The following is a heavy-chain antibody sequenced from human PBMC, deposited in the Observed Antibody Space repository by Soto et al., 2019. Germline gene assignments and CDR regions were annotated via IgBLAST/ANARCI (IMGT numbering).Heavy chain of an antibody. V-gene: IGHV3-9*01. Sequence: EVQLVESGGGLVQPGRSLRLSCAASGFTFDDYAMHWVRQAPGKGLEWVSGISWNSGSIGYADSVKGRFTISRDNAKNSLYLQMNSLRAEDTALYYCAKDNSHSGWSGFDYWGQGTLVTVSS. CDR2: ISWNSGSI. CDR1: GFTFDDYA. D-gene: IGHD6-19*01. J-gene: IGHJ4*02. CDR3: AKDNSHSGWSGFDY.